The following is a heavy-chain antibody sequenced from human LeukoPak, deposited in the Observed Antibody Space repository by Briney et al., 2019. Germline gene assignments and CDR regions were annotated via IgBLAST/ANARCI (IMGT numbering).Heavy chain of an antibody. D-gene: IGHD6-19*01. CDR1: GYTFTSYG. J-gene: IGHJ3*02. CDR3: ARDFGYSSGWYNGFDI. Sequence: ASVKVSCKASGYTFTSYGISWVRQAPGQGLEWMGWISAYNGNTNYAQKLQGRVTMTTDTSTSTAYMELRSLRSDDTAVYYCARDFGYSSGWYNGFDIWGQGAMVTVSS. CDR2: ISAYNGNT. V-gene: IGHV1-18*01.